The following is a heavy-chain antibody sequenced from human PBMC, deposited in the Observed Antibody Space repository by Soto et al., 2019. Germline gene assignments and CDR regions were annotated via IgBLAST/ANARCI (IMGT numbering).Heavy chain of an antibody. D-gene: IGHD3-9*01. V-gene: IGHV3-74*01. CDR2: INSDGSST. Sequence: GGSLRLSCAASGFTFSSYWMHWVRQAPGKGLVWVSRINSDGSSTSYADSVKGRFTISRDNAKNTLYLQMNSLRAEDTAVYYCARDEGRYFDWLPPDYWGQGTLVTVSS. CDR1: GFTFSSYW. J-gene: IGHJ4*02. CDR3: ARDEGRYFDWLPPDY.